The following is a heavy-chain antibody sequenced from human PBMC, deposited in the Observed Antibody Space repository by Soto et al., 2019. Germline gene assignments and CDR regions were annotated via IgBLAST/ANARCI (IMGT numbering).Heavy chain of an antibody. CDR2: IKQDGSEK. J-gene: IGHJ6*03. V-gene: IGHV3-7*01. Sequence: GGSLRLSCAASGFTFSSYWMSWVRQAPGKGLEWVANIKQDGSEKYYVDSVKGRFTISRDNAKNSLYLQMNSLRAEDTAVYYCARVVDFWSGYLDYYYYYMDVWGKGTTVTVSS. CDR3: ARVVDFWSGYLDYYYYYMDV. D-gene: IGHD3-3*01. CDR1: GFTFSSYW.